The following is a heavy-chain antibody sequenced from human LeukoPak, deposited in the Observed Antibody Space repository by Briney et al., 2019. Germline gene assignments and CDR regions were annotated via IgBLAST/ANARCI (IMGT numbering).Heavy chain of an antibody. V-gene: IGHV3-7*03. CDR3: ARDLRGYSGYDSDF. D-gene: IGHD5-12*01. J-gene: IGHJ4*02. CDR1: GFTFSNYW. CDR2: INQDGSEI. Sequence: GGSLRLSCAASGFTFSNYWMSWVRQAPGKGLEWLANINQDGSEIYYVDSVKGRFTISRDNSKNTLYLQMNSLRAEDTAVYYCARDLRGYSGYDSDFWGQGTLVTVSS.